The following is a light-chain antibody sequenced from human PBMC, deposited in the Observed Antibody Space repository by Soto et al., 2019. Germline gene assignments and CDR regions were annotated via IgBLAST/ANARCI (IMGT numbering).Light chain of an antibody. CDR3: QQCRNWPLT. CDR2: DAS. V-gene: IGKV3-15*01. J-gene: IGKJ4*01. CDR1: QNGYHN. Sequence: EIAMTQSPATLSASRGEGDTLSCKAGQNGYHNLAWYHQRPGQPPRLLIYDASTRATGISARFSGSGYGTEFTLTISSLQSEDFAVYFCQQCRNWPLTFGGVTKVEIK.